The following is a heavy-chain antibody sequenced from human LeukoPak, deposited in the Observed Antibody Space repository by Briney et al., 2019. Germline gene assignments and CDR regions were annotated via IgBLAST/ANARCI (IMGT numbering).Heavy chain of an antibody. V-gene: IGHV1-2*02. CDR1: GYTFTGHY. Sequence: ASVKVSCKASGYTFTGHYMHWVRQAPGQGLEWMGWINPNSGGTNYAQKFQGRVTMTRDTSISTAYMELSRLRSDDTAVYYCARDSLRGTVVTRNSLGYWGQGTLVTVSS. CDR3: ARDSLRGTVVTRNSLGY. D-gene: IGHD4-23*01. CDR2: INPNSGGT. J-gene: IGHJ4*02.